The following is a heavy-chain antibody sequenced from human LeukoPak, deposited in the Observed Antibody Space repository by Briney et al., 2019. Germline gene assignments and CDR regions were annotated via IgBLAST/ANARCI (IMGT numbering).Heavy chain of an antibody. CDR3: ARVNINNWHSCDY. Sequence: SDTLSLTCAVSGYSITSSSWWGWIRQPPGKGLEWIGYIYHSGTTYYNPSLQSRVTMSVDTSKNQFSLNLSSVTAADTAVYYCARVNINNWHSCDYWGQGTLVTVSS. D-gene: IGHD1-1*01. CDR2: IYHSGTT. J-gene: IGHJ4*02. CDR1: GYSITSSSW. V-gene: IGHV4-28*03.